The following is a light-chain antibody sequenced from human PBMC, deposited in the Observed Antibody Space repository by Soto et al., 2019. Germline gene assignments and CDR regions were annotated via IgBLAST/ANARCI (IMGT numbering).Light chain of an antibody. CDR3: SSYRTMTTLV. CDR2: EVT. J-gene: IGLJ3*02. Sequence: QSALTQPASVSGSPGQSITISCTGTSSDIGGYNFISWYQQHPGKAPKLMIYEVTNRHSGISNRFSGSKSGNTASLTISGVQPEDEADYYCSSYRTMTTLVFGGGTKVTVL. CDR1: SSDIGGYNF. V-gene: IGLV2-14*01.